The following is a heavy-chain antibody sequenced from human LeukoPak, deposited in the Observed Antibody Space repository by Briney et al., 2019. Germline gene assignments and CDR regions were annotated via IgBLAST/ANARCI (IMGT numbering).Heavy chain of an antibody. Sequence: SETLSLTCTVSGYSISSGYYWGWIRQPPGKGLEWIGSIYHSGSTYYNPSLKSRVTISVDTSKNQFSLKLSSVTAADTAVYYCARSGYHYYYMDVWGKGTTVTVSS. CDR3: ARSGYHYYYMDV. CDR2: IYHSGST. J-gene: IGHJ6*03. V-gene: IGHV4-38-2*02. D-gene: IGHD2-15*01. CDR1: GYSISSGYY.